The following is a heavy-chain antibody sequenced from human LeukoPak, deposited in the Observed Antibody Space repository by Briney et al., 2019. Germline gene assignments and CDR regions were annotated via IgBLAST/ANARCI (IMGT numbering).Heavy chain of an antibody. CDR3: ARGDYSDSGTYYHDVFDI. J-gene: IGHJ3*02. CDR2: ISPDGSEK. CDR1: GFTFINYW. D-gene: IGHD3-10*01. Sequence: GGSLRLSCAASGFTFINYWMSWVRQPPGKGLEWVANISPDGSEKYYMDSVKGRFTISRDNAENSMYLQMNSLRAEDTAVYYCARGDYSDSGTYYHDVFDIWGQGTLVTVAS. V-gene: IGHV3-7*03.